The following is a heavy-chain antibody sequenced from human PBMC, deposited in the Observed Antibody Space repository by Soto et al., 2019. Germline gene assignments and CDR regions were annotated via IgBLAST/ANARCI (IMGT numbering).Heavy chain of an antibody. CDR1: GGSISSGGYY. D-gene: IGHD2-8*02. CDR2: IYYSGST. Sequence: SETLSLTCTVSGGSISSGGYYWSWIRQHPGKGLEWIGYIYYSGSTYYNPSLKSRVTISVDTSKNQFSLKLSSVTAADTAVYYCARGTPGDYLDYWGQGTLVTVSS. V-gene: IGHV4-31*03. CDR3: ARGTPGDYLDY. J-gene: IGHJ4*02.